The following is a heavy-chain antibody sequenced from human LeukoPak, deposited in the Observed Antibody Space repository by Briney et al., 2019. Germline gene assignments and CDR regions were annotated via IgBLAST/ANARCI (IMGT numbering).Heavy chain of an antibody. CDR3: AKRYCSGGSCYSSYYYGMDV. Sequence: GGSLRLSCAASGFTFSSYAMSWVRQAPGKGLELVSAISGSCGSRYYADSVKGRFTISRDNSKNTLYLQMNSLRAEDTAVYYCAKRYCSGGSCYSSYYYGMDVWGEGTTVSVSS. CDR1: GFTFSSYA. V-gene: IGHV3-23*01. CDR2: ISGSCGSR. D-gene: IGHD2-15*01. J-gene: IGHJ6*04.